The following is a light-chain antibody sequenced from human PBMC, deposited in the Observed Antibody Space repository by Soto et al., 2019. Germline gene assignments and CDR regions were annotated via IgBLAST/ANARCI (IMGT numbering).Light chain of an antibody. J-gene: IGKJ1*01. CDR1: QSISSW. Sequence: DGQLTHAPSTLSASVGDRVTITCRASQSISSWLAWYQQKPGTAPKLLIYKASTLQSGVPSRFSGRGSGTEFTLPLSSLQPDDSATYYCQQYNDNWTFGQGTKV. CDR2: KAS. V-gene: IGKV1-5*03. CDR3: QQYNDNWT.